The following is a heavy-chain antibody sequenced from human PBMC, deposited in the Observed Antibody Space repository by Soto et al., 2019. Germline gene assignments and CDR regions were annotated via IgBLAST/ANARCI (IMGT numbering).Heavy chain of an antibody. J-gene: IGHJ3*02. CDR2: IIPIFGTA. CDR1: GGTFSSYA. Sequence: SVKVSCKASGGTFSSYAISWVRQAPGQGLEWMGGIIPIFGTANYAQKFQGRVTITADEPTSTAYMELSSLRSEDTAVYYCARARSEYYYDSSGSRFDIWGQGTMVTVSS. V-gene: IGHV1-69*13. D-gene: IGHD3-22*01. CDR3: ARARSEYYYDSSGSRFDI.